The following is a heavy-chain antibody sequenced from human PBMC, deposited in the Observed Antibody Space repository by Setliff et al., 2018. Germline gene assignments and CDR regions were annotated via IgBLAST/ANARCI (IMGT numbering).Heavy chain of an antibody. V-gene: IGHV4-39*01. CDR2: VYDSGTT. Sequence: SETLSLTCTVPGGSISGISYYWGWIRQPPGKGLEWIGTVYDSGTTYYNPSLKSRVTIFVDTSKNQFSLNLNSVTAADTGVYYCASCRYQVPYDYWGQGTPVTVSS. CDR3: ASCRYQVPYDY. J-gene: IGHJ4*02. D-gene: IGHD2-2*01. CDR1: GGSISGISYY.